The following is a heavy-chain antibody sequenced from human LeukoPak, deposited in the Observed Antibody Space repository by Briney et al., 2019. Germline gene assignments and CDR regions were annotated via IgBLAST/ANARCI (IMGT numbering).Heavy chain of an antibody. D-gene: IGHD3-9*01. CDR3: ARDAELPYYDILTGYPRENYYYYGMDV. CDR2: ISYDGSNK. J-gene: IGHJ6*02. CDR1: GFTFSSYG. Sequence: GGSLRLSCAASGFTFSSYGMHWVRQAPGKGLEWGAVISYDGSNKYYADSVKGRFTISRDNSKNTLYLQMNSLRAEDTAVYYCARDAELPYYDILTGYPRENYYYYGMDVWGQGTTVTVSS. V-gene: IGHV3-30*03.